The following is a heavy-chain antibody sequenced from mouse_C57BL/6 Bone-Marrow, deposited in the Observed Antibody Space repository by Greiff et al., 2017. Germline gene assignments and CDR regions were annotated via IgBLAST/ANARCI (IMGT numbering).Heavy chain of an antibody. CDR2: IYPRSGNT. V-gene: IGHV1-81*01. J-gene: IGHJ3*01. D-gene: IGHD2-2*01. CDR3: AIYYGYDAAWFAY. CDR1: GYAFTSYG. Sequence: QVQLQQSGAELVRPGTSVKVSCKASGYAFTSYGISWVKQRTGQGLEWIGEIYPRSGNTYYNEKFKGKATLTADKSSSTAYMELRSLTSEDSAVYFCAIYYGYDAAWFAYWGQGTLVTVSA.